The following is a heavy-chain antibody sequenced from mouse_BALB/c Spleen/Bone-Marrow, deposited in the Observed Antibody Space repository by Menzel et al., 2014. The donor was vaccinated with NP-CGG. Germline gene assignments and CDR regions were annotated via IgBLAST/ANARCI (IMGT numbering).Heavy chain of an antibody. J-gene: IGHJ3*01. Sequence: QVHVKQSGAELVKPGASVKLSCKASGYTFTSYWIHWVKLRPGHGLEWIGEINPSNGRTNYNEKLKNKATLTVDKSSSTAYIQLSSLTSEDSAVYYCARYDGPAWFAYWGQGTLVTVS. CDR1: GYTFTSYW. D-gene: IGHD2-3*01. CDR3: ARYDGPAWFAY. V-gene: IGHV1S81*02. CDR2: INPSNGRT.